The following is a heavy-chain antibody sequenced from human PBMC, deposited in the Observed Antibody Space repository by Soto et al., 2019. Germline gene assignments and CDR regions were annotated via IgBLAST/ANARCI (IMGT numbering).Heavy chain of an antibody. D-gene: IGHD3-16*01. V-gene: IGHV4-61*01. CDR3: VNAPFDFWGSSFGGRLDV. CDR2: IFFTGAT. J-gene: IGHJ6*02. Sequence: QVQLQESGPGWVKPSETLSLICIVSGDSVTSGHYFWNWIRQPPGKGLECIGHIFFTGATNYSTSFTKRVTVSVDACNSPFILNPNSVPAPESAIYYFVNAPFDFWGSSFGGRLDVWGQGTTVTVSS. CDR1: GDSVTSGHYF.